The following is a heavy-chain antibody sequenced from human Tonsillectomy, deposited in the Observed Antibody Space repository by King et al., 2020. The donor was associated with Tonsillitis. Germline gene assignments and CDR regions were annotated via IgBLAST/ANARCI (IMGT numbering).Heavy chain of an antibody. V-gene: IGHV5-51*01. J-gene: IGHJ6*02. Sequence: VQLVQSGAEVKKPGESLKISCKGSGYSFTTYWIGWVRQMPGKGLEWMGIIYPGDSDTRYSPSFQGQVTISADKSISAAYLQWRSLKASDTAMYYCARLETVTKDYYYGMDVWGQGTTVTVSS. CDR1: GYSFTTYW. CDR3: ARLETVTKDYYYGMDV. D-gene: IGHD4-17*01. CDR2: IYPGDSDT.